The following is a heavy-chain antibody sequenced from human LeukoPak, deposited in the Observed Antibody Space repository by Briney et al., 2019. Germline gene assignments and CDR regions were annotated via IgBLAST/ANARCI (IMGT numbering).Heavy chain of an antibody. CDR2: MYYSGST. CDR3: ARNGGSYSFDF. Sequence: SETLSLTCIVSGGSISSYYWSWIRQPPGKGLERVGYMYYSGSTNYNPSLKSRVTILVDTSRNQFSLKLRSVTAADTAVYYCARNGGSYSFDFWGQGTLVTASS. CDR1: GGSISSYY. D-gene: IGHD1-26*01. V-gene: IGHV4-59*01. J-gene: IGHJ4*02.